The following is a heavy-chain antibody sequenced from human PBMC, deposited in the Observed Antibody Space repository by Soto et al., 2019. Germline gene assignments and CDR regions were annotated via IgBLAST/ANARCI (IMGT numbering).Heavy chain of an antibody. V-gene: IGHV1-2*04. Sequence: ASVKVSCKASGYTFTGYYMHWVRQAPGQGLEWMGWINPNSGGTNYAQKFQGWVTMTRDTSISTAYMELSRLRSDDTAVYYCARDMGYCSSTSCYFPYYYGMDVWGQGTTVTVSS. J-gene: IGHJ6*02. CDR2: INPNSGGT. D-gene: IGHD2-2*01. CDR3: ARDMGYCSSTSCYFPYYYGMDV. CDR1: GYTFTGYY.